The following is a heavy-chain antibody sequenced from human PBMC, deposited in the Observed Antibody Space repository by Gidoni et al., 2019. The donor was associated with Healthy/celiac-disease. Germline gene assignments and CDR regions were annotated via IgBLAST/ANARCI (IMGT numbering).Heavy chain of an antibody. J-gene: IGHJ4*02. CDR3: ARHGGGSWELPDY. D-gene: IGHD1-26*01. Sequence: QLQLQDSRSVLVKPSETLSLPCPVSGGSISSSSYYWGWIRQPPGKGLEWTGSIYYSGSTYYNPSLKSRVTISVDTTKNQVSQKLSAVTAAETAVYYCARHGGGSWELPDYGGQGTLVTVSS. CDR1: GGSISSSSYY. V-gene: IGHV4-39*01. CDR2: IYYSGST.